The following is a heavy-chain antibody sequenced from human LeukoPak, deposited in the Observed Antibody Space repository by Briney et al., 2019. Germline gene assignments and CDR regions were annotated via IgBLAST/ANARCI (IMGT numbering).Heavy chain of an antibody. V-gene: IGHV3-30*03. J-gene: IGHJ5*02. Sequence: GGSLRLSCAASGFTFSSYGMHWVRQAPGKGLEWVAVISYDGSNKYYADSVKGRFTISRDNSKNTLYLQMNSLRAEDTAVYYCARAGSDQQPPPSNWFDPWGQGTLVTVSS. CDR3: ARAGSDQQPPPSNWFDP. CDR1: GFTFSSYG. D-gene: IGHD6-13*01. CDR2: ISYDGSNK.